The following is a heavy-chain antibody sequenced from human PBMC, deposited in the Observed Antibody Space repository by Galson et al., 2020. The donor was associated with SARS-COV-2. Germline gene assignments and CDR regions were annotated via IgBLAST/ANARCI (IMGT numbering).Heavy chain of an antibody. CDR2: INHSGST. CDR1: GGSFSGYY. J-gene: IGHJ6*03. V-gene: IGHV4-34*01. Sequence: SETLSLTCAVYGGSFSGYYWSWIRQPPGKGLEWIGEINHSGSTNYNPSLKSRVTISVDTSKNQFSLKLSSVTAADTAVYYCARVGRFLEWLLSISSDYYYMDDWGKGTTVTVSS. D-gene: IGHD3-3*01. CDR3: ARVGRFLEWLLSISSDYYYMDD.